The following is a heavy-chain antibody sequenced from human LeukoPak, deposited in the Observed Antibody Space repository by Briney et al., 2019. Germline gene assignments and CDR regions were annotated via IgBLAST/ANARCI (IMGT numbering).Heavy chain of an antibody. CDR1: TYSITNDYH. CDR2: IYHTGKT. CDR3: ARHVSGNVWFFDD. Sequence: SETLSLTCAVSTYSITNDYHWAWIRQSPGKGLEWIGSIYHTGKTYYNPAHKTRVTISVDASKNQFSLRLTSVTASDTAVYFCARHVSGNVWFFDDWGPGTLVIVSS. J-gene: IGHJ4*02. D-gene: IGHD1-26*01. V-gene: IGHV4-38-2*01.